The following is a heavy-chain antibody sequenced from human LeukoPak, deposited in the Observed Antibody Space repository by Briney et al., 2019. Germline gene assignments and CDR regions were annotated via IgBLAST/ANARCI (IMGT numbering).Heavy chain of an antibody. CDR2: ISYDGTK. CDR1: GFSFSRYW. CDR3: AREVERWFDY. Sequence: PGGSLRLSCAASGFSFSRYWMSWVRQAPGKGLEWVALISYDGTKYADSVKGRFTISRDKSKNSLYLQMNSLRVEDTAVYYCAREVERWFDYWGQGTLVTVSS. V-gene: IGHV3-30*03. D-gene: IGHD1-1*01. J-gene: IGHJ4*02.